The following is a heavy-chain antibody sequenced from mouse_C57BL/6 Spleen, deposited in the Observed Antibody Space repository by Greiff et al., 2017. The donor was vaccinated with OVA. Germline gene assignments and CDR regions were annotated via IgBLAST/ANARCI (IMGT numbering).Heavy chain of an antibody. Sequence: VQLQQSGPELVKPGASVKMSCKASGYTFTDYNMHWVKQSHGKSLEWIGYINPNNGGTSYNQKFKGKATLTVNKSSSTAYMELRSLTSEDSAVYYCALPNYYGSSWGFAYWGQGTLVTVSA. V-gene: IGHV1-22*01. D-gene: IGHD1-1*01. CDR2: INPNNGGT. J-gene: IGHJ3*01. CDR3: ALPNYYGSSWGFAY. CDR1: GYTFTDYN.